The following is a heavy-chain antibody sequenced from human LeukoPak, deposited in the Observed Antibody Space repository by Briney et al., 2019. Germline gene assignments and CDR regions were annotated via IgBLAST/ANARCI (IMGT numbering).Heavy chain of an antibody. V-gene: IGHV3-23*01. J-gene: IGHJ3*02. CDR2: ISGSGDDI. CDR3: ARAPLMKLWFGESPGAFDI. Sequence: PGGSLRLSCAASGFTFSTYAMSWVRQAPGKGLEWVSAISGSGDDIYYTDSVKGRFTISRDNSKNTLYLQMNSLRAEDTAVYYCARAPLMKLWFGESPGAFDIWGQGTMVTVSS. D-gene: IGHD3-10*01. CDR1: GFTFSTYA.